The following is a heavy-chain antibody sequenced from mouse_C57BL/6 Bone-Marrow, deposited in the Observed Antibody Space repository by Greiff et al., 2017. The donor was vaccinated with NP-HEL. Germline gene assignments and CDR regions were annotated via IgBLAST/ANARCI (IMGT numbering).Heavy chain of an antibody. CDR1: GYTFTNYW. J-gene: IGHJ2*01. CDR2: IDPSSGGT. Sequence: QVQLQQPGAELVKPGASVKLSCKASGYTFTNYWMHWVKQRPGRGLEWIGRIDPSSGGTKYNEKFKSKATLTVDKPSSTAYMQLSSLTSEDAAVYYCARYYYGSGYFDYWGRGTTLTVTA. CDR3: ARYYYGSGYFDY. V-gene: IGHV1-72*01. D-gene: IGHD1-1*01.